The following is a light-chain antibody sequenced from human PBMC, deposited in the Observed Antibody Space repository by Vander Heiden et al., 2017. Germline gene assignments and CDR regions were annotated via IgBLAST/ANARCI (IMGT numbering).Light chain of an antibody. V-gene: IGKV1-39*01. Sequence: DIQMTQSPSSLSASVGDRVTITCRASQAISTYLNWYQQKPGKAPNLLIYAASSLQSGVPSRFSGSGSGTDFTLTISSLQPEDFATYYCQQCYRTPPHFGGGTKVEIK. J-gene: IGKJ4*01. CDR1: QAISTY. CDR2: AAS. CDR3: QQCYRTPPH.